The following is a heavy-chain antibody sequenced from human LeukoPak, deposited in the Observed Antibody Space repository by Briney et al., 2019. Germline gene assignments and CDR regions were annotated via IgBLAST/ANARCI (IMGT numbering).Heavy chain of an antibody. D-gene: IGHD2-15*01. CDR1: GDTFTSYY. J-gene: IGHJ4*02. V-gene: IGHV1-46*01. CDR2: INPSGGST. CDR3: ARGLEYCSGGSCYMLDY. Sequence: ASVKVSCKASGDTFTSYYMHWVRQAPGQGLEWMGIINPSGGSTSYAQKFQGRVTMTRDTSTSTVYMELGSLRSEDTAVYYCARGLEYCSGGSCYMLDYWGQGTLVTVSS.